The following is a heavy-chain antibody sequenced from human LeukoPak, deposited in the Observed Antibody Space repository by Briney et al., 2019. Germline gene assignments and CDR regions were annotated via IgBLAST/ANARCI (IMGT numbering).Heavy chain of an antibody. V-gene: IGHV1-46*01. D-gene: IGHD4-17*01. J-gene: IGHJ4*02. Sequence: ASVKVSCKASGYTFTSYYMHWVRQAPGQGLEWMGIINPSGGSTSYAQKFQGRVTMTRDMSASTVYMELSSLRSEDTAVYYCARDYGDYGGGGDYWGQGTLVTVSS. CDR3: ARDYGDYGGGGDY. CDR2: INPSGGST. CDR1: GYTFTSYY.